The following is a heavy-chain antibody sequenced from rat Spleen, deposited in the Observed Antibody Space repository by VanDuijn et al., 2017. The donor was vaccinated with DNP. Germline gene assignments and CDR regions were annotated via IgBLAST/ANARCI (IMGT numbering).Heavy chain of an antibody. J-gene: IGHJ2*01. CDR3: GRHNYPGIIDYFDH. CDR1: GFTFSDYY. CDR2: ITYDGGSA. D-gene: IGHD1-4*01. V-gene: IGHV5-22*01. Sequence: EVQLVVSGGGLVQPGRSLKLSCAASGFTFSDYYMAWVRQAPTKGLEWVAYITYDGGSAYYGDSVKGRFTISRDNAKSTLYLQMNSLRSEDTATYYCGRHNYPGIIDYFDHWGQGVMVTVSS.